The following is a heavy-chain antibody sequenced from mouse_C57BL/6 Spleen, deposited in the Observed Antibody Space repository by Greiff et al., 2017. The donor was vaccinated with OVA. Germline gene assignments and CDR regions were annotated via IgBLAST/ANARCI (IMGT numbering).Heavy chain of an antibody. CDR3: ARVDITTVVAGAMDY. CDR2: INPNYGTT. J-gene: IGHJ4*01. V-gene: IGHV1-39*01. D-gene: IGHD1-1*01. Sequence: VQLQQSGPELVNPGASVKISCKASGYSFTDYNMNWVKQSNGKSLEWIGVINPNYGTTSYNQKFKGKATLTVDQSSSTAYMQLNSLTSEDSAVYYCARVDITTVVAGAMDYWGQGTSVTVSS. CDR1: GYSFTDYN.